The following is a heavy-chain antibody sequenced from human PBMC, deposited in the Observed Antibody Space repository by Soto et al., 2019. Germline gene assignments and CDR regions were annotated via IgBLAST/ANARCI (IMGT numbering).Heavy chain of an antibody. V-gene: IGHV4-59*08. D-gene: IGHD3-10*01. J-gene: IGHJ4*02. CDR3: ARTPNYYGSGSLASFDY. Sequence: SETLSLTCTVSGGSISSYYWSWIRQPPGKGLEWIGYIYYSGSTNYNPSLKSRVTISVDTSKNQFSLKLSSVTAADTAVYYCARTPNYYGSGSLASFDYWGQGTLVTVS. CDR1: GGSISSYY. CDR2: IYYSGST.